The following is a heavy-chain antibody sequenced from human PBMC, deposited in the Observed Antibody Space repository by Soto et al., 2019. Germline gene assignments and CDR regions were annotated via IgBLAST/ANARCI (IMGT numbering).Heavy chain of an antibody. V-gene: IGHV3-74*01. CDR2: INSDGSST. D-gene: IGHD2-15*01. J-gene: IGHJ6*03. CDR3: ERDQRGYCSGGSGKYYYSYYYMAV. Sequence: GGSLRLSCAASGFTFSSYWMHWVRQAPGKGLVWVSRINSDGSSTSYADSVKGRFTISRDNAKNTLYLQMNSLRAEDTAVYYCERDQRGYCSGGSGKYYYSYYYMAVWGKGTTVPVSS. CDR1: GFTFSSYW.